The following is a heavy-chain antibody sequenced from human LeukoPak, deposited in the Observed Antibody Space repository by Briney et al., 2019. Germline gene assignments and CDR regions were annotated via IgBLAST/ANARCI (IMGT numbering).Heavy chain of an antibody. D-gene: IGHD3-22*01. J-gene: IGHJ4*02. CDR3: VRGRIFYDSTGYHY. CDR1: GGSLSSYY. CDR2: IYLSGTT. V-gene: IGHV4-59*01. Sequence: PSETLSLTCTVSGGSLSSYYWSWFRQPPGKGLDWIGYIYLSGTTNYNPSLKSRVTISVDTSKNQFSLKLSSVTAADTAVYYCVRGRIFYDSTGYHYWGQGTLVTVSS.